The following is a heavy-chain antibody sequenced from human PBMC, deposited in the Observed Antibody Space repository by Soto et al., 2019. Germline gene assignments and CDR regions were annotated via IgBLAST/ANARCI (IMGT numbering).Heavy chain of an antibody. D-gene: IGHD1-26*01. V-gene: IGHV5-51*01. J-gene: IGHJ6*02. CDR3: ARTYVGTGGRKDKGDHALDV. CDR1: GYTFTIYW. Sequence: PGESLKISCKGSGYTFTIYWIGWVRQMPGKGLEWMGVINPADSDTRYSPSFQGQVTISADKSFNTAYLQWSSLKASDTAMYYCARTYVGTGGRKDKGDHALDVWGQGTTVTVSS. CDR2: INPADSDT.